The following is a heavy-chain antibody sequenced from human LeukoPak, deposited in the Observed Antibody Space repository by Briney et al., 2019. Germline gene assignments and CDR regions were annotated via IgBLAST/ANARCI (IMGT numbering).Heavy chain of an antibody. CDR3: AKDAGVPYYYDSSAYYFDY. J-gene: IGHJ4*02. CDR1: GFSFRDYW. Sequence: GGSLRLSCVASGFSFRDYWMSWVRQAPGEGLEWVAAISGSGGSTYYADSVKGRFTISRDNSKNTLYLQMNSLRAEDTAVYYCAKDAGVPYYYDSSAYYFDYWGQGTLVTVSS. V-gene: IGHV3-23*01. CDR2: ISGSGGST. D-gene: IGHD3-22*01.